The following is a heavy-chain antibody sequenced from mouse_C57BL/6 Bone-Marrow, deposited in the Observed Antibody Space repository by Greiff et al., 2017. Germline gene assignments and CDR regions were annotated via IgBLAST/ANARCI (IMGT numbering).Heavy chain of an antibody. D-gene: IGHD2-5*01. CDR2: INPSSGYT. J-gene: IGHJ2*01. V-gene: IGHV1-4*01. CDR1: GYTFTSYT. CDR3: ARRGVYSNQFDY. Sequence: VQVVESGAELARPGASVKMSCKASGYTFTSYTMHWVKQRPGQGLEWIGYINPSSGYTKYNQKFKDKATLTADKSSSTAYMQLSSLTSEDSAVYYCARRGVYSNQFDYWGQGTTLTVSS.